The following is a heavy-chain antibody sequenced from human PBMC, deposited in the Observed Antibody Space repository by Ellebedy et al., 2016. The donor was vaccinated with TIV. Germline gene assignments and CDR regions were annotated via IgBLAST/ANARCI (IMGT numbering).Heavy chain of an antibody. J-gene: IGHJ2*01. Sequence: GGSPRLSCAASGFTFSSYWMHWVRQAPGKGLVWVSRINSDGSSTRYADSVKGRFTISRDNAKNTLYLQTNSLRAEDTAVYYCARASFYDVDLSGWYFDLWGRGTLITVSS. CDR1: GFTFSSYW. D-gene: IGHD3-10*02. V-gene: IGHV3-74*01. CDR3: ARASFYDVDLSGWYFDL. CDR2: INSDGSST.